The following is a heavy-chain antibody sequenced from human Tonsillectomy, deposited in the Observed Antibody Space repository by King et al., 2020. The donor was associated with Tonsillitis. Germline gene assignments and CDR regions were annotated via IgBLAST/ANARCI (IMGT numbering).Heavy chain of an antibody. J-gene: IGHJ4*02. CDR3: ASLDGSRHLPEIFEY. CDR1: GFSFDRHS. Sequence: VQLVESGGGLIKPGGSLRLSCAASGFSFDRHSVTWVRQAPGKGLEWVSSISSSSTYRFYADSVRGRFTISRDNAKNSLYLQMDSLGADDTAVYYCASLDGSRHLPEIFEYGGQGTPVTVPP. D-gene: IGHD5-24*01. V-gene: IGHV3-21*04. CDR2: ISSSSTYR.